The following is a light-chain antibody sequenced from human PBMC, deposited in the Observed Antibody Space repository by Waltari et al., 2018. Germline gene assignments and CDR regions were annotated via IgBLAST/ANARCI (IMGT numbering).Light chain of an antibody. CDR3: QQYNDWWT. V-gene: IGKV3-15*01. J-gene: IGKJ1*01. Sequence: EVVMTQYPATLSVSAGGRATLSCRASQSVLTHLAWYQQKPGQAPRLLIYEASTSATSIPARFIGSGSGTEFTLTISSLQSEDFAVYYCQQYNDWWTFGQGTKVQIK. CDR1: QSVLTH. CDR2: EAS.